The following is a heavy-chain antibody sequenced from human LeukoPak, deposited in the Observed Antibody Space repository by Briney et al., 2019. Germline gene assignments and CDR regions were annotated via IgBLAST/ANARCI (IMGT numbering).Heavy chain of an antibody. Sequence: GGSLRLSCAASGFTFSSYSMNWVRQAPGKGLEWVSSISSSNSYIYHADSVKGRFTISRDNAKNSLYLQMNSLRAEDTAVYYCARVQRKYQLPRLNDYDYMDVWGKGTTVTISS. J-gene: IGHJ6*03. V-gene: IGHV3-21*01. D-gene: IGHD2-2*01. CDR3: ARVQRKYQLPRLNDYDYMDV. CDR2: ISSSNSYI. CDR1: GFTFSSYS.